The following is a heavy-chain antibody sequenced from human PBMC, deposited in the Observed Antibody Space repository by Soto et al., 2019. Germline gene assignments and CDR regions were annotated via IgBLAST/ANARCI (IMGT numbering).Heavy chain of an antibody. D-gene: IGHD3-3*01. CDR1: GFTFSNDL. J-gene: IGHJ5*02. CDR3: TSGLTNFELVIDP. CDR2: IKSKSDGATT. V-gene: IGHV3-15*01. Sequence: GGSLRLSCAASGFTFSNDLMTWVRQAPGKGLEWVGRIKSKSDGATTEYAAPVRGTFIISRDNTKIMLYMQMNRLKAEDTSVYYCTSGLTNFELVIDPWGQGTQVTVSS.